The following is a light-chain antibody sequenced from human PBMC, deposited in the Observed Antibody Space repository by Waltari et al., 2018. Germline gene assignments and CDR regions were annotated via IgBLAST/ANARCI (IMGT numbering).Light chain of an antibody. CDR3: QVWDTTTDQVI. Sequence: VLTQPPSVSVAPGQTASITCGGNNIGGNSVHWYQQKPGQAPILVVYDDIDRPSGVPERLSGSNSGITATLTISSVEAGDEADYYCQVWDTTTDQVIFGGGTRLTVL. V-gene: IGLV3-21*02. CDR2: DDI. J-gene: IGLJ2*01. CDR1: NIGGNS.